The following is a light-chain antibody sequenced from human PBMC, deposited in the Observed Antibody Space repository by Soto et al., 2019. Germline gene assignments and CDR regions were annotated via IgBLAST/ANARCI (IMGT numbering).Light chain of an antibody. CDR1: QGISSH. J-gene: IGKJ4*01. V-gene: IGKV1-9*01. CDR2: AAS. Sequence: DIQLTQSPSFLSASVGDRVTITCRASQGISSHLAWYQQKPGKAPKLLIYAASTLQSGVPSRFSGSGSGTELTLTVSSLQPEDFATYYCQQLNAYPRLTFGGGTKVEIK. CDR3: QQLNAYPRLT.